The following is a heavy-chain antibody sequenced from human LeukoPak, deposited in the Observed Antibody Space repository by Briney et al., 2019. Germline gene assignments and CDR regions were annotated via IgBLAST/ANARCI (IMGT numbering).Heavy chain of an antibody. D-gene: IGHD1-14*01. CDR2: ISYDGSNK. CDR1: GFTFSSYA. Sequence: GGSLRLSCAASGFTFSSYAMHRVRQAPGKGLEWVAVISYDGSNKYYADSVKGRFTISRDNSKNTLYLQMNSLRAEDTAVYYCARAEPQPYYYGMDVWGQGTTVTVSS. V-gene: IGHV3-30*04. J-gene: IGHJ6*02. CDR3: ARAEPQPYYYGMDV.